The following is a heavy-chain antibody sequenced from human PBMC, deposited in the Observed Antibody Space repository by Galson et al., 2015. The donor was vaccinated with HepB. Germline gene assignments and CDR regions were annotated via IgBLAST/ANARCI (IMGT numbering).Heavy chain of an antibody. CDR1: GGTFSSYA. CDR3: ASSGGSGSYYTYYFDY. D-gene: IGHD3-10*01. J-gene: IGHJ4*02. V-gene: IGHV1-69*04. CDR2: IIPILGIA. Sequence: SVKVSCKASGGTFSSYAISWVRQAPGQGLEWMGRIIPILGIANYAQKFQGRATITADKSTSTAYMELSSLRSEDTAVYYCASSGGSGSYYTYYFDYWGQGTLVTVSS.